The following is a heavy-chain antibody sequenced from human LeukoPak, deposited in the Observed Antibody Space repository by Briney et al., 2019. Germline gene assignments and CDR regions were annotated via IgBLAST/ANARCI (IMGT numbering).Heavy chain of an antibody. Sequence: ASVKVSCKASGYTFTSYGICWVRQAPGQGLEWMGWISAYNGNTNYAQKLQGRVTMTTDTSTSTAYMELRSLRSDDTAVYYCARVGALWFGELLSPPDYFDYWGQGTLVTVSS. J-gene: IGHJ4*02. CDR2: ISAYNGNT. CDR3: ARVGALWFGELLSPPDYFDY. V-gene: IGHV1-18*01. D-gene: IGHD3-10*01. CDR1: GYTFTSYG.